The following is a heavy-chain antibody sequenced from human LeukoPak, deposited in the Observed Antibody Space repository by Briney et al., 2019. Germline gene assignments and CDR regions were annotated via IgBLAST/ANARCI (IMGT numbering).Heavy chain of an antibody. CDR3: AKGRYCSGGSCYSGFDP. J-gene: IGHJ5*02. CDR2: ISWNSGSI. V-gene: IGHV3-9*01. D-gene: IGHD2-15*01. CDR1: GFTFDDYD. Sequence: GGSLRLSCAASGFTFDDYDMHWVRQAPGKGLEWVSGISWNSGSIGYADSVKGRFTISRDNAKNSLYLQMNSLRAEDTALYYCAKGRYCSGGSCYSGFDPWGQGTLVTVSS.